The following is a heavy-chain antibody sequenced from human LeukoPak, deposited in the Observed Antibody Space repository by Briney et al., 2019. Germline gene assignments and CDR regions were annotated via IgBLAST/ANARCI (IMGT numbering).Heavy chain of an antibody. CDR3: ARGKTSQNIVTRKTYNWFDP. V-gene: IGHV3-21*01. D-gene: IGHD2/OR15-2a*01. Sequence: GGSLRLSCEASGLIFSNYGMNWVRQAPGKGLEWVSGITASGGTTYYADSAKGRFTISRDNAKNSLYLQMKSLRAEDTAVYYCARGKTSQNIVTRKTYNWFDPWGQGTLVTVSS. CDR2: ITASGGTT. CDR1: GLIFSNYG. J-gene: IGHJ5*02.